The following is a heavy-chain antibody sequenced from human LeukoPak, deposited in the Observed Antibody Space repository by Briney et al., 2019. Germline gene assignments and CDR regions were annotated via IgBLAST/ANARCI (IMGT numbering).Heavy chain of an antibody. CDR1: GGSFSGYY. V-gene: IGHV4-34*01. J-gene: IGHJ4*02. D-gene: IGHD1-26*01. CDR2: INHSGST. CDR3: ARGGETQWELLYYFDY. Sequence: PSETLSLTCAVYGGSFSGYYWSWIRQPPGKGLEWIGEINHSGSTNYNPSLKSRVTISVDTSKNQFSLKLSPVTAADTAVYYCARGGETQWELLYYFDYWGQGTLVTVSS.